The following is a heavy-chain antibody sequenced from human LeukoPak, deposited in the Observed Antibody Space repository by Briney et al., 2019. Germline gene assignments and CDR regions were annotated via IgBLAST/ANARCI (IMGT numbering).Heavy chain of an antibody. Sequence: GGSLRLSCAASGFTFSNYWMSWVRRAPGKGLEWVANIRQDGNEKYYVDSVKGRFTISRDNAKNSLYLQMNSLRAEDTALYYCARDVLVAGATGTFDIWGQGTLVTVSS. V-gene: IGHV3-7*03. CDR3: ARDVLVAGATGTFDI. D-gene: IGHD1-14*01. CDR2: IRQDGNEK. CDR1: GFTFSNYW. J-gene: IGHJ3*02.